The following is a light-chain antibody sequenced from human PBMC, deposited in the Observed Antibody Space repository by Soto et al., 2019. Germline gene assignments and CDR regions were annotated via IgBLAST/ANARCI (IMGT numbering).Light chain of an antibody. CDR2: DNN. CDR3: GTWDSSLSEVV. J-gene: IGLJ2*01. Sequence: QSVLTQPPSVSAAPGQTVTISCSGSSSNIGNNYVSWYQQLPGTAPKLLIYDNNKRPSGIPDRFSGSKSGTSATLGITGLQTGDEADYYCGTWDSSLSEVVFGGGTKLTV. CDR1: SSNIGNNY. V-gene: IGLV1-51*01.